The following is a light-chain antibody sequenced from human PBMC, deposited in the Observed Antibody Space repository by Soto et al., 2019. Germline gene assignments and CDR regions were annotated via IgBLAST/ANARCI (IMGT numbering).Light chain of an antibody. J-gene: IGLJ1*01. Sequence: QSVLTQPRSVSGSPGQSVTISCTGTSSDFGGYNYVSWYQQHPGKAPKLMIYDVNKRPSGVPDRFSGSKSGNTASLTISGLQAEDEADYYCCSYAGSYTLVFGTGTKVIVL. CDR3: CSYAGSYTLV. CDR1: SSDFGGYNY. V-gene: IGLV2-11*01. CDR2: DVN.